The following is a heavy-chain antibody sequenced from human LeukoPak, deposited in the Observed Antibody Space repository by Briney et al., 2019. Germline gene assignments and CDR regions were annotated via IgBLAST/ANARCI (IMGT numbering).Heavy chain of an antibody. Sequence: PGGSLRLSCAASGSTFSSYGMHWLRQAPGKGREWVAVISYGGSNKYYADSVKGRFTISRDNSKNTLYLQMNSLRAEGTALYYCAKDPGGYYYGMDVWGQGTTVTVSS. J-gene: IGHJ6*02. CDR3: AKDPGGYYYGMDV. D-gene: IGHD1-14*01. V-gene: IGHV3-30*18. CDR1: GSTFSSYG. CDR2: ISYGGSNK.